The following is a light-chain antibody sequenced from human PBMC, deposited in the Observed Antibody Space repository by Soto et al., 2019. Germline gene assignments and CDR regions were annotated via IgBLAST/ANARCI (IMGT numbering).Light chain of an antibody. J-gene: IGKJ5*01. CDR3: QQFGSSPIT. CDR1: QSVSSSY. Sequence: EIVFTQSPGTLSLSPGERAALSCRASQSVSSSYLAWYQQKIGQAPRLLIYGASSRATGIPDRFSGSGSGTDFTLTISRLEPEDFAVYFCQQFGSSPITFGQGTRLEIK. CDR2: GAS. V-gene: IGKV3-20*01.